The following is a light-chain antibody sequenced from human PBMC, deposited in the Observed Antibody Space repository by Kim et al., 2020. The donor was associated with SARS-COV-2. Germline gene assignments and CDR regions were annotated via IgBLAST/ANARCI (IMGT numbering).Light chain of an antibody. V-gene: IGKV3-15*01. CDR2: GTS. J-gene: IGKJ4*01. CDR3: QQYNNWPLT. Sequence: VSAEKSATLSCRASRSIRSDLAWYQQRPGPTPRLLIYGTSTRATYIPARFSGSGSGTEFTLTISSLQSEDSAIYYCQQYNNWPLTFGGGTKVDIK. CDR1: RSIRSD.